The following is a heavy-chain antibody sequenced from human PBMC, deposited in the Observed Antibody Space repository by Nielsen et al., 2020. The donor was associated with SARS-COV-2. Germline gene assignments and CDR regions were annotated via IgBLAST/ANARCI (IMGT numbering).Heavy chain of an antibody. CDR1: GFTFSAYA. CDR2: ISWNSGSI. D-gene: IGHD3-10*01. CDR3: AKAGGDAFDI. J-gene: IGHJ3*02. Sequence: GGSLRLSCAASGFTFSAYAMHWVRQAPGKGLEWVSGISWNSGSIGYADSVKGRFTISRDNAKNSLYLQMNSLRAEDTALYYCAKAGGDAFDIWGQGTMVTVSS. V-gene: IGHV3-9*01.